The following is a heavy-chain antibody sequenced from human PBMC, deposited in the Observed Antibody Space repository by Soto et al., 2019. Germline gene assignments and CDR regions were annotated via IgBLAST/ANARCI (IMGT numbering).Heavy chain of an antibody. D-gene: IGHD1-1*01. Sequence: SETLSLTCTVSGGSISSYYWSWIRQPPGKGLEWIGYIYYSGSTNYNPSLRSRVTISVDTSKNQFSLKLSSVTAADTAVYYCARDFLETGWFDPWGQGTLVTVSS. J-gene: IGHJ5*02. CDR3: ARDFLETGWFDP. CDR2: IYYSGST. CDR1: GGSISSYY. V-gene: IGHV4-59*01.